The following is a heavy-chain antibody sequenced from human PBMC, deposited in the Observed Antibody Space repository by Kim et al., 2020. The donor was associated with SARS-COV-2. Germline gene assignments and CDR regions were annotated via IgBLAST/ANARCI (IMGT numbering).Heavy chain of an antibody. J-gene: IGHJ6*02. V-gene: IGHV3-13*01. CDR3: ARAKGRYYYYGMDV. Sequence: PGSVKGRFTISRENAKNSLYLQMNSLRAGDTAVYYCARAKGRYYYYGMDVWGQGTTVTVSS.